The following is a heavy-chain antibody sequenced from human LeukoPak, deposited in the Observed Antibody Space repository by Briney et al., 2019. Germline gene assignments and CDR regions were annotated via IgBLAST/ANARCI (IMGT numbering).Heavy chain of an antibody. CDR2: FDPEDGET. V-gene: IGHV1-24*01. D-gene: IGHD3-3*01. CDR3: ATVRIAALRFLEWSPKGGYFDY. Sequence: ASVKVSCKVSGYTLTELSMHWVRQAPGKGLEWMGGFDPEDGETIYAQKFQGRVTMTEDTSTDTAYMELSSLRSEDTAVYYCATVRIAALRFLEWSPKGGYFDYWGQGTLVTVSS. CDR1: GYTLTELS. J-gene: IGHJ4*02.